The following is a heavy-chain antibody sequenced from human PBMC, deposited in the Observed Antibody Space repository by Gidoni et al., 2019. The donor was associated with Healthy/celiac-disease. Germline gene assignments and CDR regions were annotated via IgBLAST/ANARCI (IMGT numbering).Heavy chain of an antibody. J-gene: IGHJ3*02. CDR2: IYHSGST. Sequence: LEWIGYIYHSGSTYYNPSLKSRVTISVDRSKNQFSLKLSSVTAADTAVYYCARTYCSSTSCYRGEDAFDIWGQGTMVTVSS. V-gene: IGHV4-30-2*01. D-gene: IGHD2-2*02. CDR3: ARTYCSSTSCYRGEDAFDI.